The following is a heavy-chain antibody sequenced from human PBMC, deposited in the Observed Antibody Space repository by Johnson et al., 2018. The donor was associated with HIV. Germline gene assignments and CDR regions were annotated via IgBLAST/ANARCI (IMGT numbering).Heavy chain of an antibody. J-gene: IGHJ3*02. CDR2: ISGSGGGT. CDR3: AKDPSILWWEGAFDI. V-gene: IGHV3-23*04. Sequence: EVQLVESGGGLVQPGGSLRLSCAASGFTFSSYAMSWVRQAPGKGLEWVSAISGSGGGTYYAASVKGRFPISRDNSKNTLYLQMNSLRAEDTAVYYCAKDPSILWWEGAFDIWGQGTMVTVSS. D-gene: IGHD2-21*01. CDR1: GFTFSSYA.